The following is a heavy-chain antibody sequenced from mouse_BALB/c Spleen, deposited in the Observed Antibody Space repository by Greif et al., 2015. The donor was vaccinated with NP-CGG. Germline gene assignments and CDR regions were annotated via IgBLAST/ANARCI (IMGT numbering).Heavy chain of an antibody. J-gene: IGHJ4*01. CDR3: AREGIIWLRRGYAMDY. CDR2: ILPGSGST. D-gene: IGHD2-2*01. Sequence: VQLQQSGAELMKPGASVKISCKATGYTFSSYWIEWVKQRPGHGLEWIGEILPGSGSTNYNEKFKGKATFTADTSSNTAYMQLSSLTSEDSAVYYCAREGIIWLRRGYAMDYWGQGTSVTVSS. CDR1: GYTFSSYW. V-gene: IGHV1-9*01.